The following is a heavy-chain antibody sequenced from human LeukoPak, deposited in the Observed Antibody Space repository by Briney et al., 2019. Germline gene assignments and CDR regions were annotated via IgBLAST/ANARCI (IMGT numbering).Heavy chain of an antibody. CDR3: ARHLLRTSTSFDY. CDR2: IKHDGST. Sequence: ETLSLTCAVYGGSVYGYYWSWIRQPPGKALEWIGEIKHDGSTKYNSSLKSRVTISIDTSKNQFSLKLSSVTAADTAVYYCARHLLRTSTSFDYWDQGNLVTVSS. V-gene: IGHV4-34*01. CDR1: GGSVYGYY. J-gene: IGHJ4*02. D-gene: IGHD1-14*01.